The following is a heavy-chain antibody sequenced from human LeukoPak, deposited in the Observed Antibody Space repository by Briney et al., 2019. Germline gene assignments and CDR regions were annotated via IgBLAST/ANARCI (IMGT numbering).Heavy chain of an antibody. J-gene: IGHJ6*03. CDR2: INPSGGST. CDR1: GYTFTSHY. D-gene: IGHD2-2*01. CDR3: ATTDPGVPAAMNYMDV. V-gene: IGHV1-46*01. Sequence: GASVKVSCKASGYTFTSHYMHWVRQAPGQGLEWMGIINPSGGSTSYAQKFQGRVTMTRDMSTSTVYMELSSLRSEDTAVYYCATTDPGVPAAMNYMDVWGKGTTVTVSS.